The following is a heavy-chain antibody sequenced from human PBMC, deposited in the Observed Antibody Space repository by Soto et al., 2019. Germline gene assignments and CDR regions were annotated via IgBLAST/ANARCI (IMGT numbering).Heavy chain of an antibody. J-gene: IGHJ4*02. V-gene: IGHV3-7*03. CDR2: INYDATEK. Sequence: EVQLVESGGGLVKPGESLRLSCAASGFRFDDAHMTWVRLAPGEGLEWVANINYDATEKEYVDSVRGRFTISRDNTQRSVFLQMNSLRAEDTAVYYCAWGKGWLRFTSPSHWGQGTLVTVSS. D-gene: IGHD5-12*01. CDR3: AWGKGWLRFTSPSH. CDR1: GFRFDDAH.